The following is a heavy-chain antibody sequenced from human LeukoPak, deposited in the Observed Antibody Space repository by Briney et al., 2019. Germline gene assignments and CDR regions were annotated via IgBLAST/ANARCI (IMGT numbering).Heavy chain of an antibody. CDR2: VSGSGGTT. CDR3: TKCAGYSCTNDMYV. V-gene: IGHV3-23*01. D-gene: IGHD6-13*01. CDR1: GFTFSSYA. Sequence: PGGSLRLSCAASGFTFSSYAMTWVRQAPGKGLEWVSAVSGSGGTTYHADSVKGRFTISRDNSKNTLFLRMNSLRVEDTAVYYCTKCAGYSCTNDMYVWGRGTTVTVSS. J-gene: IGHJ6*03.